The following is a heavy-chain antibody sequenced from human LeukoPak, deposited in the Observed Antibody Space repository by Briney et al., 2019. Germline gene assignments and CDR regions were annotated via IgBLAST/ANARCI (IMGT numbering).Heavy chain of an antibody. CDR3: ATLYYYDSSGYFGPIEY. CDR2: IYYSGST. CDR1: GGSISSYH. Sequence: PSETLSLTCTVSGGSISSYHWSWIRQAPGQGLEWIGYIYYSGSTNYNPSLKSRVTISVDTSKNQFSLKLSSVTAADTAVYYCATLYYYDSSGYFGPIEYWGQGTLVTVSS. V-gene: IGHV4-59*01. D-gene: IGHD3-22*01. J-gene: IGHJ4*02.